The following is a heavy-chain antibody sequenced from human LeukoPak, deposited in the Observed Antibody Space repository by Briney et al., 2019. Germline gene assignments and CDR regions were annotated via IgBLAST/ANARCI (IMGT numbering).Heavy chain of an antibody. J-gene: IGHJ4*02. CDR2: IYSGGST. CDR1: GFTVSSNY. D-gene: IGHD2-21*02. CDR3: ARDDAVTASLDY. V-gene: IGHV3-53*01. Sequence: GGSLRLSCAASGFTVSSNYMSWVRQAPGKGLEWVSVIYSGGSTYYADSVKGRFTISRDNPKNTLYLQMNSLRAEDTAVYYCARDDAVTASLDYWGQGTLVTVSS.